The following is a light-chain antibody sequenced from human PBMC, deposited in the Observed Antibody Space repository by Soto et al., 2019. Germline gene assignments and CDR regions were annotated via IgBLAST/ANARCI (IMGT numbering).Light chain of an antibody. J-gene: IGLJ3*02. V-gene: IGLV2-14*01. CDR3: SSYTTSNTLEV. Sequence: QSALTQPASVSGSPGQSITISCTGTSSDVGGYNYVSWYQQHPGKAPNLMINEVSNRPSGVSNRFSGSKSGNTASLTISGLQAEDEADYYCSSYTTSNTLEVFGGGTKLTVL. CDR1: SSDVGGYNY. CDR2: EVS.